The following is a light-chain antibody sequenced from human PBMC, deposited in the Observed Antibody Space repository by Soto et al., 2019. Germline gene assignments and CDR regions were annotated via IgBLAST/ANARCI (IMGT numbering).Light chain of an antibody. V-gene: IGKV1-5*01. CDR3: QQYDSYWS. Sequence: DIQMTQSPSTLSASVGDRVTITCRASQRLTSWLAWYQQRPGKAPKLLIFDASNLESGVPSRFSGSGSGTEFTLTIRSLQPDDFATDYCQQYDSYWSFGQGTKVDIK. CDR2: DAS. J-gene: IGKJ1*01. CDR1: QRLTSW.